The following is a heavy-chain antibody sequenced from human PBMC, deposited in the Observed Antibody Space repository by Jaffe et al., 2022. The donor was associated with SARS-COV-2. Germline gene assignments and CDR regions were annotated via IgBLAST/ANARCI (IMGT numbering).Heavy chain of an antibody. CDR1: GYSFTSHG. J-gene: IGHJ4*02. V-gene: IGHV1-18*01. CDR2: ISAYNGNT. CDR3: ARDAANGYNDF. D-gene: IGHD5-12*01. Sequence: QVQLVQSGGEVKEPGASVKVSCRASGYSFTSHGFHWVRQAPGQGLEWMGWISAYNGNTKSAQNFQGRVTLTIDTSTTTTYMELRSLRSDDTAVYYCARDAANGYNDFWGPGTLVTVSS.